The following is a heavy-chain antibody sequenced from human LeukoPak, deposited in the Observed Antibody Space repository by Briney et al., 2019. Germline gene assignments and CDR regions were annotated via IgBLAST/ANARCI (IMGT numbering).Heavy chain of an antibody. CDR3: ARMVYDTSGYYPSFDY. D-gene: IGHD3-22*01. J-gene: IGHJ4*02. CDR1: GGSISNTNYY. CDR2: IYYSGRT. V-gene: IGHV4-39*07. Sequence: SETLSLTCTVSGGSISNTNYYWGWIRQPPGKGLEWIGSIYYSGRTYYNPSLKSRATMSVDTSKNQFSLRLSSVTAADTAVYYCARMVYDTSGYYPSFDYWGQGTLVTVSS.